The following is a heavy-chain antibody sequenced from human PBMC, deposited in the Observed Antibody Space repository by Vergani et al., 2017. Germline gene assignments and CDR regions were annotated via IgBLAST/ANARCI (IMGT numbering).Heavy chain of an antibody. J-gene: IGHJ5*02. Sequence: QVQLQESGPGLVKPSETLSLTCTVSGGSISSYYWSWIRQPPGKGLEWIGYIYYSGSTNYNPSLKSRVTISVDTSKNQFSLKLSSVTAADTAVYYCARGGRWLQVLWFDPWGQGTLVTVSS. D-gene: IGHD5-24*01. CDR3: ARGGRWLQVLWFDP. CDR1: GGSISSYY. CDR2: IYYSGST. V-gene: IGHV4-59*01.